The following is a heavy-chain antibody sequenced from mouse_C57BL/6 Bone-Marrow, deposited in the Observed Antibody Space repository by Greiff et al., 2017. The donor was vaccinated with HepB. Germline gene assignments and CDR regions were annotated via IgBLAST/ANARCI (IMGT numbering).Heavy chain of an antibody. V-gene: IGHV7-1*01. D-gene: IGHD1-1*02. Sequence: EVKLMESGGGLVQSGRSLRLSCATSGFTFSDFYMEWVRQAPGKGLEWIAASRNKANDYTTEYSASVKGRFIVSRDTSQSILYLQMNALRAEDTAIYYCARDRGSPYYAMDDWGQGTSVTVSS. J-gene: IGHJ4*01. CDR3: ARDRGSPYYAMDD. CDR1: GFTFSDFY. CDR2: SRNKANDYTT.